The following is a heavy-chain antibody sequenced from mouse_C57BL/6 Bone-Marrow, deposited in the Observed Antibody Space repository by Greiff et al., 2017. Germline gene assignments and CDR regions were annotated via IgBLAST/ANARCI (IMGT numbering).Heavy chain of an antibody. Sequence: EVKLQESGTVLARPGASVKMSCKTSGYTFTSYWMHWVKQRPGQGLEWIGAIYPGNSDTSYNQKFKGKAKLTAVTSASTAYMDRSSLTNEDSAVYYCTRWNYGSSYWYFDVWGTGTTVTVSS. V-gene: IGHV1-5*01. CDR3: TRWNYGSSYWYFDV. D-gene: IGHD1-1*01. CDR1: GYTFTSYW. J-gene: IGHJ1*03. CDR2: IYPGNSDT.